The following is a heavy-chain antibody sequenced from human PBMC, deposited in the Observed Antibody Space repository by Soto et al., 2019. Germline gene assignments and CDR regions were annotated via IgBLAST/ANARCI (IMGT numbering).Heavy chain of an antibody. D-gene: IGHD3-22*01. CDR3: ARPYYYDSSGYYRSGWYFDL. CDR2: IIPIFGTE. J-gene: IGHJ2*01. Sequence: QVQLVQSGAEVKKPGSSVKVSCKASGGTFSSYAISWVRQAPGQGLEWMGGIIPIFGTENYAQKFQGRVTITADESTSPAYMELSSLRSEDTAVYYCARPYYYDSSGYYRSGWYFDLWGRGTLVTVSS. V-gene: IGHV1-69*01. CDR1: GGTFSSYA.